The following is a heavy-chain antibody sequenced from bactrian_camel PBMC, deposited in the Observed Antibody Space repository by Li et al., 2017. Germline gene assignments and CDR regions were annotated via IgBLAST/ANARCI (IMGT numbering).Heavy chain of an antibody. CDR1: GVTTSTYNSNC. CDR3: AAAYGGGTWCREKVEF. V-gene: IGHV3S53*01. J-gene: IGHJ4*01. D-gene: IGHD7*01. CDR2: IGADAVI. Sequence: HVQLVESGGGSVQAGGTLRLACAHYGVTTSTYNSNCIGWFRQAPGKEREGVASIGADAVISYADSVEDRFTISKDANNNSLYLHMNDLKPEDSGTYYCAAAYGGGTWCREKVEFWGQGTQVTVS.